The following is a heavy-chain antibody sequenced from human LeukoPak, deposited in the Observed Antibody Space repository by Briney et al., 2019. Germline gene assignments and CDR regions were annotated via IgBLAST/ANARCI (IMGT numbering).Heavy chain of an antibody. CDR2: IRSSSTTI. J-gene: IGHJ3*02. Sequence: GGSLRLSCAASGFTFSNYSMNWVRQAPGKGLEWVSYIRSSSTTIYYADSVKGRFTISRDNAKNTLYLQMNSLRAEDTAVYYCARDFGSGSYYYDAFDIWGQGTMVTVSS. CDR1: GFTFSNYS. CDR3: ARDFGSGSYYYDAFDI. D-gene: IGHD3-10*01. V-gene: IGHV3-48*04.